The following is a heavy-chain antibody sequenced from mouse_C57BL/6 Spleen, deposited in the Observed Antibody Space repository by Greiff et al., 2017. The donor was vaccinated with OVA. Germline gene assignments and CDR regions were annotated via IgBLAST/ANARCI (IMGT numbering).Heavy chain of an antibody. CDR3: ADYYGSEGFAY. V-gene: IGHV5-17*01. CDR2: ISSGSSTI. D-gene: IGHD1-1*01. Sequence: EVKLVESGGGLVKPGGSLKLSCAASGFTFSDYGMHWVRQAPEKGLEWVAYISSGSSTIYYADTVKGRFTISRDNAKNTLFLQMTSLRSEDTAMYYCADYYGSEGFAYWGQGTLVTVSA. J-gene: IGHJ3*01. CDR1: GFTFSDYG.